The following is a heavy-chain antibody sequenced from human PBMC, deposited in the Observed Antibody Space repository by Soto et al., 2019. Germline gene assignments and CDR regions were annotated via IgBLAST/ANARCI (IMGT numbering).Heavy chain of an antibody. V-gene: IGHV1-46*01. D-gene: IGHD4-17*01. CDR1: GYTFTSYY. CDR2: INPSGGST. J-gene: IGHJ5*02. CDR3: ARGKNDYGLNWFDP. Sequence: ASVKVSCKASGYTFTSYYMHWVRQAPGQGLEWMGIINPSGGSTKYSQKFQGRVTITRDTSASTAYMQLSSLRSEDTAVYYCARGKNDYGLNWFDPWGQGTLVTVSS.